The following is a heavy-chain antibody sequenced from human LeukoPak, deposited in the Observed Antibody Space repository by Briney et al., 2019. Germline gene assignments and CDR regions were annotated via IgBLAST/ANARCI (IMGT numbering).Heavy chain of an antibody. CDR3: ARDSAGSYYNPNRVRYFDY. J-gene: IGHJ4*02. D-gene: IGHD3-10*01. V-gene: IGHV1-46*01. Sequence: GASVKVSCKGSGYTFTSYYIHWVRQAPGQGLEWMGIINPSGGSTSYAQKFQGRVTMTRDTSTSTVYMELSSLRSEDTDVYCCARDSAGSYYNPNRVRYFDYWGQGTLVTVSS. CDR1: GYTFTSYY. CDR2: INPSGGST.